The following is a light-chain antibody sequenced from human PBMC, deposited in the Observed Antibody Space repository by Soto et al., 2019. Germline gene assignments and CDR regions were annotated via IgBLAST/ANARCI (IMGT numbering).Light chain of an antibody. J-gene: IGLJ1*01. CDR1: SSDVGGYNY. CDR3: SSYTSSSTLSYV. V-gene: IGLV2-14*01. Sequence: SALTQPASVSGSPGQSITISCTGTSSDVGGYNYVSWYQQHPGKAPKLMIYEVSNRPSGVSNRFSGSKSGNTASLTISGLQAEDEADYYCSSYTSSSTLSYVFGTGTKV. CDR2: EVS.